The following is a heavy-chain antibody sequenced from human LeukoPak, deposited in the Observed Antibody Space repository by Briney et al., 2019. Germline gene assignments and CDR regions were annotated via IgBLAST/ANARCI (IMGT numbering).Heavy chain of an antibody. CDR2: IWYDGSNK. CDR1: GFTFSSYG. V-gene: IGHV3-33*01. J-gene: IGHJ4*02. CDR3: ARDPVAVAGTGYFDY. Sequence: GGSLRLSCAASGFTFSSYGMHWVRQAPGKGLEWVAVIWYDGSNKYYADSVKGRFTISRDNSKNTLYLQMNSLRAEDTAVYYCARDPVAVAGTGYFDYWGQGTLVTVSS. D-gene: IGHD6-19*01.